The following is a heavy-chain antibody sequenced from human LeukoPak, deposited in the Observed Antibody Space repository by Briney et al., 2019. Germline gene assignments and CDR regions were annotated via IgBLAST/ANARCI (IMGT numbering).Heavy chain of an antibody. J-gene: IGHJ3*02. CDR3: ARDWGYDDKALAFDI. CDR2: IWYDGSNK. Sequence: GGSLRLSCAASGFTFSIYGMHCVRQAPGKGLEWVAVIWYDGSNKYYADSVKGRFTISRDNSKNTLYLQMNGLRAEDTAVYYCARDWGYDDKALAFDIWGQGTMVTVSS. CDR1: GFTFSIYG. D-gene: IGHD3-22*01. V-gene: IGHV3-33*01.